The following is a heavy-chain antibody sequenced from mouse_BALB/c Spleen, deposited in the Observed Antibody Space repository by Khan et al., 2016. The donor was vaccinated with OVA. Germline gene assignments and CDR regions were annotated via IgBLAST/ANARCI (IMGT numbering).Heavy chain of an antibody. Sequence: VELVESGGDFVRPGGSLKLSCAASGFTFSTYGMSWVRQTPDKRLEWVATINTGGAYTYYPDSVKGRFTISRDNAKNTLYLQLSSLKSEDTTIYYCARLAYYYNSEGFAYWGQGTLVTVSA. V-gene: IGHV5-6*01. CDR1: GFTFSTYG. D-gene: IGHD1-1*01. J-gene: IGHJ3*01. CDR3: ARLAYYYNSEGFAY. CDR2: INTGGAYT.